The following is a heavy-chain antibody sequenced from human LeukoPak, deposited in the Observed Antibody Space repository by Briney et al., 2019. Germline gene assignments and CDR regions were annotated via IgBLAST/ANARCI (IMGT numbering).Heavy chain of an antibody. CDR3: ARDSDTYDYVWGSYRFDY. D-gene: IGHD3-16*02. Sequence: ASVKVSCKVSGYTLTELSMHWVRQAPGKGLEWMGRINPNSGGTNYAQKFQGRVTMTRDTSISTAYMELSRLRSDDTAVYYCARDSDTYDYVWGSYRFDYWGQGTLVTVSS. J-gene: IGHJ4*02. CDR1: GYTLTELS. CDR2: INPNSGGT. V-gene: IGHV1-2*06.